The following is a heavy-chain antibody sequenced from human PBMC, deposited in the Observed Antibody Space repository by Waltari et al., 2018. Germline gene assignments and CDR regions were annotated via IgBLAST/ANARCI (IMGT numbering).Heavy chain of an antibody. CDR3: ARVSRRTYRSPVPGRHYYYGMDV. V-gene: IGHV3-74*03. CDR1: GFTFSSYW. D-gene: IGHD1-1*01. Sequence: EVQLVESGGGLVQPGDSLRLSCAASGFTFSSYWMNWVRQAPGKGPLWVSRISSDAMDTTYADSVKGRFTISRDNAKNTRYLQMNRLRAEDTAVYFCARVSRRTYRSPVPGRHYYYGMDVWGQGTTVTVSS. CDR2: ISSDAMDT. J-gene: IGHJ6*02.